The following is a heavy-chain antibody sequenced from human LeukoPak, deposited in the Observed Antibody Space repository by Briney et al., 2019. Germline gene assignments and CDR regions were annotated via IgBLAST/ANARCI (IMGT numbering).Heavy chain of an antibody. CDR3: ARPQLRYFDWYLYGMDV. D-gene: IGHD3-9*01. CDR1: GFTFSSYG. J-gene: IGHJ6*02. Sequence: GGSLRLSCAASGFTFSSYGTHWVRQAPGKGLEWVAVIWYDGSNKYYADSVKGRFTISRDNSKNTLYLQMNSLRAEDTAVYYCARPQLRYFDWYLYGMDVWGQGTTVTVSS. V-gene: IGHV3-33*01. CDR2: IWYDGSNK.